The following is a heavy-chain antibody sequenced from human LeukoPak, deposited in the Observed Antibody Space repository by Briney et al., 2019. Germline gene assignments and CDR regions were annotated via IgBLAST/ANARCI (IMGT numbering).Heavy chain of an antibody. V-gene: IGHV3-23*01. CDR3: AKGDRGSGLYYFDY. J-gene: IGHJ4*02. Sequence: GGSLRLSCAASGFTFSSYAMSWVRQAPGKGLEWVSAISGSGGSTYCADSVKGRFTISRDNSKNTLYLQMNSLRAEDTAVYYCAKGDRGSGLYYFDYWGQGTLVTVSS. D-gene: IGHD3-10*01. CDR2: ISGSGGST. CDR1: GFTFSSYA.